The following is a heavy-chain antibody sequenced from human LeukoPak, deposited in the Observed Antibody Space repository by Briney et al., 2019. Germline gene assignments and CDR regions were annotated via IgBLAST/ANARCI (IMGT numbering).Heavy chain of an antibody. CDR1: GYTFTGYY. Sequence: GASVKVSCKASGYTFTGYYMHWVRQAPGQGLEWMGWINPNSGGTNYAQKFQGRVTMTRDTSISTAYMELSRLRSDDTAVYYCARENYYDSRGRAFDIWGQGTMVTVSS. D-gene: IGHD3-22*01. CDR3: ARENYYDSRGRAFDI. V-gene: IGHV1-2*02. CDR2: INPNSGGT. J-gene: IGHJ3*02.